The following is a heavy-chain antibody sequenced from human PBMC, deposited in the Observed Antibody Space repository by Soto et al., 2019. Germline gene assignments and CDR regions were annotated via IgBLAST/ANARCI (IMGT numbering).Heavy chain of an antibody. CDR2: IDPSDSYT. Sequence: GESQKSSYKGSGYRVTSYWSSWVRQMNGKGLEWMGRIDPSDSYTNYSPSFQGHVTISADKSISTAYLQWSSLKASDTAMYYCASRYNWNYGYYYGMDVWGQGTTVTVSS. CDR1: GYRVTSYW. J-gene: IGHJ6*02. V-gene: IGHV5-10-1*01. CDR3: ASRYNWNYGYYYGMDV. D-gene: IGHD1-7*01.